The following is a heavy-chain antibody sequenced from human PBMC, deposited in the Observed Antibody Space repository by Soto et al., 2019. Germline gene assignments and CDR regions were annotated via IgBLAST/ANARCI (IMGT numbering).Heavy chain of an antibody. CDR1: GYTFTNYG. CDR2: ISGYNGNT. V-gene: IGHV1-18*01. J-gene: IGHJ6*02. Sequence: QVQVVQSGDEVKKPGASVKVSCKASGYTFTNYGFSWVRQAPGQGLEWMGWISGYNGNTKYAEKFQGRVTMTTDTSKSTAHMELRSLRSDDTAVYYCARAGQAPYYYYGMDVWGQGTAVTVSS. CDR3: ARAGQAPYYYYGMDV.